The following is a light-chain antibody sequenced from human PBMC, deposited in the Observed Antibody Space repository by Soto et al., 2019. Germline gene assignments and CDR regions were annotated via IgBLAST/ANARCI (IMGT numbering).Light chain of an antibody. Sequence: DIQMTQSPSSLSASVGDRVTITCRASQSISSYLNWYQQKPGKAPKLLIYAASSLQSGVPSRFSGSGSATDFTLTISILQPEDFATYYCQQSYRTPRTFGQGTKVEIK. CDR1: QSISSY. V-gene: IGKV1-39*01. CDR3: QQSYRTPRT. CDR2: AAS. J-gene: IGKJ1*01.